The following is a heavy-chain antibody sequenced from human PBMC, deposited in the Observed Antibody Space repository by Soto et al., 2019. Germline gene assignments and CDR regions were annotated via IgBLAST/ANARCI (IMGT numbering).Heavy chain of an antibody. J-gene: IGHJ5*02. D-gene: IGHD5-18*01. Sequence: GGSLRLSCAASGFTLGIYGMGWVRQAPGKGLEWVSTITGDNTYYAASVKGRFTISRDNYKNTLYLQMSSLRAEDTALYYCAKDKERGGYASDFDPWGPGTLVTV. CDR2: ITGDNT. CDR1: GFTLGIYG. CDR3: AKDKERGGYASDFDP. V-gene: IGHV3-23*01.